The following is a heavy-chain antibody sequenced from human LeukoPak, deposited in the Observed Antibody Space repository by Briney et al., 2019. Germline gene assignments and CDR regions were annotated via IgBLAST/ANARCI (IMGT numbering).Heavy chain of an antibody. CDR2: IKQDGSEK. V-gene: IGHV3-7*01. CDR1: GFTFSSYW. Sequence: GGSLRLSRAASGFTFSSYWMSWVRQAPGKGLEWVANIKQDGSEKYYVDSVKGRFTISRDNAKNSLYLQMNSLRAEDTAVYYCARVSYYDSSGYYYGYAFDIWGQGTMVTVSS. J-gene: IGHJ3*02. CDR3: ARVSYYDSSGYYYGYAFDI. D-gene: IGHD3-22*01.